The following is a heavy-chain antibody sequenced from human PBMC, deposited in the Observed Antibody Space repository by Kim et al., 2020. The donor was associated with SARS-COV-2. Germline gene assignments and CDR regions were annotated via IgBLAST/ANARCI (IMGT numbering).Heavy chain of an antibody. D-gene: IGHD3-3*01. CDR1: GGSISSYY. J-gene: IGHJ6*02. V-gene: IGHV4-59*01. Sequence: SETLSLTCTVSGGSISSYYWSWIRQPPGKGLEWIGYIYYSGSTNYNPSLKSRVTISVDTSKNQFSLKLSSVTAADTAVYYCARAQYDFWSGYYTRDYYYYYGMDVWGQGTTVTVSS. CDR2: IYYSGST. CDR3: ARAQYDFWSGYYTRDYYYYYGMDV.